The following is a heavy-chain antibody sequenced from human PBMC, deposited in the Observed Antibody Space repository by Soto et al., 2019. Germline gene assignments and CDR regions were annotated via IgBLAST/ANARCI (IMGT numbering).Heavy chain of an antibody. D-gene: IGHD3-10*01. CDR2: IYPGDSDT. CDR1: GYSVTSYW. Sequence: GESLKISCKGSGYSVTSYWIGWVRQMPGKGLEWMGIIYPGDSDTRYSPSFQGQVTISADKSISTAYLQWSSLKASDTAMYYCARSITMVRGVPIYMDVWGKGTTVTVSS. J-gene: IGHJ6*03. CDR3: ARSITMVRGVPIYMDV. V-gene: IGHV5-51*01.